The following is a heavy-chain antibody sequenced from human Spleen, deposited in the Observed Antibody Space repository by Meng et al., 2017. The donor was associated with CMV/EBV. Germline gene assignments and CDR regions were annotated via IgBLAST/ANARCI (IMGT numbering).Heavy chain of an antibody. D-gene: IGHD6-19*01. Sequence: SGNSFNSYGISWVRQAPGQGLEWMGWIRDYSGKTNYAQKLQGRVTITTDTSTSTAYMELRSLRSDDTAVYYCARASGAVAGNWFDPWGQGTLVTVSS. V-gene: IGHV1-18*01. CDR3: ARASGAVAGNWFDP. CDR1: GNSFNSYG. CDR2: IRDYSGKT. J-gene: IGHJ5*02.